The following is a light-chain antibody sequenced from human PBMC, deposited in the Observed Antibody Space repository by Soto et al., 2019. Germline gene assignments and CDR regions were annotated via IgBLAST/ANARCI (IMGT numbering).Light chain of an antibody. CDR1: SSDVGAYYS. J-gene: IGLJ1*01. V-gene: IGLV2-14*01. Sequence: QSALTQPASVSGSPGQSITISCTGTSSDVGAYYSVSWYQHHPGKAPKLIIYGVTNRPSGVSNRFSGSKSGNTASLTISGGQDEDEDDYHCSSYTSGSSPYVFGTGTKLTVL. CDR3: SSYTSGSSPYV. CDR2: GVT.